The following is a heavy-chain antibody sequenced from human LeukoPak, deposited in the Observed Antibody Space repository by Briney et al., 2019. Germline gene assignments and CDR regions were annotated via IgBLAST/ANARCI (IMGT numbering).Heavy chain of an antibody. J-gene: IGHJ5*02. CDR3: ARRPPGYSSSSVGWFDP. CDR2: IYHSGST. D-gene: IGHD6-6*01. Sequence: PSQTLSLTCTVSGGSISSGGYYWSWIRQPPGKGLEWIGYIYHSGSTYYNPSLKSRVTISVDTSKNQFSLKLSSVTAADTAVYYCARRPPGYSSSSVGWFDPWGQGTLVTVSS. CDR1: GGSISSGGYY. V-gene: IGHV4-30-2*01.